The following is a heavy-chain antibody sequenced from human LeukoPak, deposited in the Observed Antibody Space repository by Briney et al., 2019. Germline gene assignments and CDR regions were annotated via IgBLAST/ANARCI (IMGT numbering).Heavy chain of an antibody. CDR1: GFTFSSYA. CDR2: ISYDGSNK. D-gene: IGHD4-17*01. V-gene: IGHV3-30*04. J-gene: IGHJ6*02. CDR3: ASGHDYGDRFLNGGMDV. Sequence: GGSLRLSCAASGFTFSSYAMHWVRQAPGKGLEWVAVISYDGSNKYYADSVKGRFTISRDNSKNTLYLQMNSLRAEDTAVYYCASGHDYGDRFLNGGMDVWGQGITVTVSS.